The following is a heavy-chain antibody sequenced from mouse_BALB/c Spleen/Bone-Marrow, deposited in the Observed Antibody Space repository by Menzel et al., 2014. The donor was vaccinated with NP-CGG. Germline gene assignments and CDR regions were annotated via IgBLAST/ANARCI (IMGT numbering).Heavy chain of an antibody. V-gene: IGHV1-54*01. J-gene: IGHJ4*01. D-gene: IGHD1-1*01. CDR3: AREGGYYGSLYAMDY. CDR2: INPGSGGT. Sequence: VKLQESGAELVRPGASVKLSCKASGYTFTSYYMYWVKQRPGQGLEWIGVINPGSGGTNYNEKFKGKATLTSDKSSSTAYMELSSLTSEDSAVYYCAREGGYYGSLYAMDYWGQGTSVTVSS. CDR1: GYTFTSYY.